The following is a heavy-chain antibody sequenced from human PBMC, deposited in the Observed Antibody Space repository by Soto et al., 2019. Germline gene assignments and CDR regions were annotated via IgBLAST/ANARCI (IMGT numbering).Heavy chain of an antibody. J-gene: IGHJ4*02. CDR3: ASLEMATPD. V-gene: IGHV5-10-1*01. D-gene: IGHD5-12*01. CDR1: GYSFTSYG. CDR2: IDPSDSYT. Sequence: EVQLVQSGAEVKKPGESLRISCKGSGYSFTSYGISWVRQIPGKGLDWMGRIDPSDSYTNYSPSFQGPVTISADKSISTASLQWSSLKASDTAMYYCASLEMATPDWGQGALVTVSS.